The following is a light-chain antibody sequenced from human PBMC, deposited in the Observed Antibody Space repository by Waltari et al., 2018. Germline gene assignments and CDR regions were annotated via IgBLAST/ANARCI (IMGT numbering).Light chain of an antibody. V-gene: IGKV2-28*01. CDR2: MGS. J-gene: IGKJ1*01. CDR1: QSLLHSNGYND. CDR3: MQTLQVPWT. Sequence: DIVMTQSPLSLPVTPGEPASISCRSSQSLLHSNGYNDLNWCLQKPGQSPQLLIYMGSNRASRVPDRFSGSGSGTDFTLKISYVEAEDVGIYYCMQTLQVPWTFGQGTRVEIK.